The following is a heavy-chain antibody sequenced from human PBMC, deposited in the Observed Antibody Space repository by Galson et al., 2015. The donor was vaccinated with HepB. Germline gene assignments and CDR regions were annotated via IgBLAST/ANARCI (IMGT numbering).Heavy chain of an antibody. CDR3: ARYCSGGSCYGRYGMDV. CDR1: GYTFTSYG. V-gene: IGHV1-18*04. Sequence: SVKVSCKASGYTFTSYGISWVRQAPGQGLEWMGWISAYNGNTNYAQKLQGRVTMTTDTSTSTAYMELRSLRSDDTAVYYCARYCSGGSCYGRYGMDVWGQGTTVTVSS. D-gene: IGHD2-15*01. J-gene: IGHJ6*02. CDR2: ISAYNGNT.